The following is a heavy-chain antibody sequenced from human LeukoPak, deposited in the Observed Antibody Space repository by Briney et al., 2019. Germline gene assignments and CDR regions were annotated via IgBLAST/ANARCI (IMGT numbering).Heavy chain of an antibody. Sequence: PSETLSLTCTVSGGSISSYSWNWIRQSAGKGLEWIGRIYSTGGTDYNPSLKSRVTMSVDTSKNQFSLKLSSVTAADTAEYFCARGALPSAFDIWGQGTMVTVSS. J-gene: IGHJ3*02. V-gene: IGHV4-4*07. CDR3: ARGALPSAFDI. CDR1: GGSISSYS. CDR2: IYSTGGT.